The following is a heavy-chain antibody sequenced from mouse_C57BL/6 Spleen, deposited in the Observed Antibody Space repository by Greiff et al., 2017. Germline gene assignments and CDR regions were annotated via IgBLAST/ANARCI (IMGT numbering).Heavy chain of an antibody. CDR3: ARRDWDDY. D-gene: IGHD4-1*01. CDR1: GYKFTDYY. J-gene: IGHJ2*01. Sequence: EVQLQQSGPELVKPGASVKISCKASGYKFTDYYMNWVKQSHGKSLEWIGDINPNNGGTSYNQKFKGKATLTVDKSSSTAYMELRSLTSEDSAVYYCARRDWDDYWGQGTTLSVSS. V-gene: IGHV1-26*01. CDR2: INPNNGGT.